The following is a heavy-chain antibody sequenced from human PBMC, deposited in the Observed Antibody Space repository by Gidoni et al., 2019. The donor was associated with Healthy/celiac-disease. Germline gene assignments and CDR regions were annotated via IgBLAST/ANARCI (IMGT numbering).Heavy chain of an antibody. J-gene: IGHJ4*02. CDR3: AKIGGPTYQFDY. D-gene: IGHD1-26*01. CDR2: ISGDGGST. CDR1: GCTFDDYA. Sequence: EVQLVESGGGVVQPGGSLRLSCAAAGCTFDDYAMHWVRQAPGKGLEWVSLISGDGGSTYYADSVKGRFTISRDNSKNSLYLQMNSLRTEDTALYYCAKIGGPTYQFDYWGQGTLVTVSS. V-gene: IGHV3-43*02.